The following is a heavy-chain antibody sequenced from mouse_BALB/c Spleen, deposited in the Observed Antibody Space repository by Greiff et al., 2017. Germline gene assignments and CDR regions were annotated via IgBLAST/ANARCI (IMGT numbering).Heavy chain of an antibody. J-gene: IGHJ2*01. Sequence: EVMLVESGGGLVKPGGSLKLSCAASGFTFSSYTMSWVRQTPEKRLEWVATISSGGSYTYYPDSVKGRFTISRDNAKNTLYLQLSSLKSEDTAMYYCTRGGGSYYFDYWGQGTTLTVSS. CDR3: TRGGGSYYFDY. CDR1: GFTFSSYT. V-gene: IGHV5-6-4*01. CDR2: ISSGGSYT.